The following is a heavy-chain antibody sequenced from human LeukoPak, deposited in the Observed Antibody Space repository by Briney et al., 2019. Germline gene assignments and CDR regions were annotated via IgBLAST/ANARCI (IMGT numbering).Heavy chain of an antibody. D-gene: IGHD4-23*01. J-gene: IGHJ4*02. CDR1: GYSISSGYY. CDR3: ARQYGGNRFDY. CDR2: IYHSGST. V-gene: IGHV4-38-2*01. Sequence: SETLSLTCAVSGYSISSGYYWGWIRQPPGKGPEWIGSIYHSGSTYYNPSLKSRVTISVDTSTNQFSLKLSSVTAADTAVYYCARQYGGNRFDYWGQGTLVTVSS.